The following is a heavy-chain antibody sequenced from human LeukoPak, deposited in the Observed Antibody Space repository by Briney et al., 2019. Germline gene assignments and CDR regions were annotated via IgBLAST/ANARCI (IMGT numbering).Heavy chain of an antibody. D-gene: IGHD3/OR15-3a*01. Sequence: PSQTLSLTCTVSGGSISSGGYYWSWIRQHPGKGLEWIGYIYYSGSTYYNPSLKSRVTISVDTSKNQFSLKLSFVTAADTAVYYCAGSAGFLDIDYWGQGTLVTVSS. CDR1: GGSISSGGYY. V-gene: IGHV4-31*03. J-gene: IGHJ4*02. CDR2: IYYSGST. CDR3: AGSAGFLDIDY.